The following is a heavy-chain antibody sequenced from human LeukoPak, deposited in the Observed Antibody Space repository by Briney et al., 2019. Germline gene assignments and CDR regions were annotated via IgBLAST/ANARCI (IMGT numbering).Heavy chain of an antibody. CDR3: ARDGRYYDFWSGYYSDAFDI. Sequence: SQTLSLTCTVSGGSISSGGYYWSWIRQHPGKGLEWIGYIYYSGSTYYNPSLKSRVTISVDTSKNQFSLKLSSVTAADTAVYYCARDGRYYDFWSGYYSDAFDIWGQGTMVTVSS. J-gene: IGHJ3*02. CDR2: IYYSGST. CDR1: GGSISSGGYY. V-gene: IGHV4-31*03. D-gene: IGHD3-3*01.